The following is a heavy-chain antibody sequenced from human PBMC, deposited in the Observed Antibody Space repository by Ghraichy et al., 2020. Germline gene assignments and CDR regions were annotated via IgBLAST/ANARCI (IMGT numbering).Heavy chain of an antibody. J-gene: IGHJ4*02. CDR3: ARDLVGSWSGIIDC. D-gene: IGHD6-13*01. Sequence: LTCAASGFTLINYNMNWVRQSPGKGLEWLAYISTTGNTIYYADSVKGRFTISRDNARNSLSLQMLSLRDEDTAVYFCARDLVGSWSGIIDCWGQGTLVTVSS. CDR1: GFTLINYN. V-gene: IGHV3-48*02. CDR2: ISTTGNTI.